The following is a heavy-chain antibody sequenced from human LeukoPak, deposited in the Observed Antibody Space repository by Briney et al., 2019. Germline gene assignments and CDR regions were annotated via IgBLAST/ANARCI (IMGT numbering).Heavy chain of an antibody. CDR3: ARGGFVPAANDQYYYYGMDV. V-gene: IGHV3-7*03. CDR2: IKQDGSEK. D-gene: IGHD2-2*01. Sequence: GGSLRLSCAASGFTFSSYWMSWVRQAPGKGLEWVANIKQDGSEKYYVDSVKGRFTISRDNAKNSLYLQMNSLRAEDTAVYYCARGGFVPAANDQYYYYGMDVWGQGTTVTVSS. J-gene: IGHJ6*02. CDR1: GFTFSSYW.